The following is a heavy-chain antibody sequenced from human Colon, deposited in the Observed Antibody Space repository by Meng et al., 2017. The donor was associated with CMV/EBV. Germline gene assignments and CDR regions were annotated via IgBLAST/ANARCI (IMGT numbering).Heavy chain of an antibody. D-gene: IGHD3/OR15-3a*01. V-gene: IGHV3-11*04. CDR1: GFTFSDYY. CDR2: ISSSGSTI. J-gene: IGHJ4*02. CDR3: AREDFTTSSYDF. Sequence: GGSLRLSCAASGFTFSDYYMSWIRQAPGKGLEWVSYISSSGSTIYYADSVKGRFTISRDNAKNMVYLQMNNVTADDTALYYCAREDFTTSSYDFWGQGTLVTVSS.